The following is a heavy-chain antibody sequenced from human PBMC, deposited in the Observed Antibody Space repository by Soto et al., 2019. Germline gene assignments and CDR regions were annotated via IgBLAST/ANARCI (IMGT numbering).Heavy chain of an antibody. CDR1: GGSFSSGDYY. J-gene: IGHJ4*02. D-gene: IGHD3-3*01. Sequence: PSETLSLTCTVSGGSFSSGDYYWSWIRQPPGKGLEWIGYIYYSGSTYYNPSLKSRVTISVDTSKNQFSLKLCSVTTTHTAVYYCAGRRAYYDFWRGYLWGQETLVTISS. CDR3: AGRRAYYDFWRGYL. CDR2: IYYSGST. V-gene: IGHV4-30-4*01.